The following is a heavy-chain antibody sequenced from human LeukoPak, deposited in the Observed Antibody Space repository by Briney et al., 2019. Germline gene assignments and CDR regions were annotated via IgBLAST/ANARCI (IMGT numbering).Heavy chain of an antibody. CDR1: GGSFSGYY. J-gene: IGHJ4*02. D-gene: IGHD6-13*01. CDR2: INHSGST. CDR3: ARYSAAAASYFDY. V-gene: IGHV4-34*01. Sequence: PSETLSLTCAVYGGSFSGYYWSWIRQPPGKGLEWIGEINHSGSTNYNPSLKSRVTRSVDTSKNQFSLKLSSVTAADTAVYYCARYSAAAASYFDYWGQGTLVTVSS.